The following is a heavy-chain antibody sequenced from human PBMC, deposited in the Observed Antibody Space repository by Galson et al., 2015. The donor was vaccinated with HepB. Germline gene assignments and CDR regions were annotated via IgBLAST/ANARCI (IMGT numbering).Heavy chain of an antibody. D-gene: IGHD2-2*01. V-gene: IGHV1-69*13. Sequence: SVKVSCKASEGTFSSYAISWVRQAPGQGLEWMGGIIPIFGTANYAQKFQGRVTITADESTSTVYMELSSLRSEDTAVYYCARGGYCSSTSCPFNYWGQGTLVTVSS. CDR3: ARGGYCSSTSCPFNY. CDR2: IIPIFGTA. CDR1: EGTFSSYA. J-gene: IGHJ4*02.